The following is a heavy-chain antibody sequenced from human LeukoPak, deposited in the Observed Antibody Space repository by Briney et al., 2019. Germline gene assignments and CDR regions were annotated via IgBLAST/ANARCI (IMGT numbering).Heavy chain of an antibody. V-gene: IGHV4-59*01. J-gene: IGHJ4*02. CDR2: IYHSGSI. D-gene: IGHD6-13*01. Sequence: PSETPSLTCTVSGDSISSYYWSWIRQPPGKGLEWIGYIYHSGSINYNPSLKSRVTISADTSKDQFSLKLASVTAADTAVYYCATGYSSTWYYFDYWGQGTLVTVSS. CDR1: GDSISSYY. CDR3: ATGYSSTWYYFDY.